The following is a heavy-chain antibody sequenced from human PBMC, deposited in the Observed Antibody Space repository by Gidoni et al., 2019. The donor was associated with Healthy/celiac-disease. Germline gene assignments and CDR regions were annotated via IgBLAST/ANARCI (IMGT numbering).Heavy chain of an antibody. D-gene: IGHD4-17*01. V-gene: IGHV3-7*03. J-gene: IGHJ4*02. Sequence: GSEKYYVDSVKGRFTISRDNAKNSLYLQMNSLRAEDTAVYYCARAPTHVDYGYLDWGQGTLVTVSS. CDR2: GSEK. CDR3: ARAPTHVDYGYLD.